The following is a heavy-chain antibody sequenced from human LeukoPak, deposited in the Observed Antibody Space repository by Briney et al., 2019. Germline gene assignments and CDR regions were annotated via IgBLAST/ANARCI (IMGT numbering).Heavy chain of an antibody. Sequence: PGGSLRLSCAASGFTFNNYAMSWVRRAPGKGLEWVSHVSGSGGATYYADSVKGRLTISRDNSKNTLYLQMNSLRAEDTAVYYCGKRTDVLTGYYNGWGQGALVTVSS. CDR1: GFTFNNYA. V-gene: IGHV3-23*01. CDR2: VSGSGGAT. J-gene: IGHJ4*02. CDR3: GKRTDVLTGYYNG. D-gene: IGHD3-9*01.